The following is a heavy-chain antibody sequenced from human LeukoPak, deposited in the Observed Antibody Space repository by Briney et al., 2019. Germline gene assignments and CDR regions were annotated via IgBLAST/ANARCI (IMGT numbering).Heavy chain of an antibody. Sequence: SETLSLTCTVSGGSISSYYWSWIRQPPGKGLEWIGYIYYSGSTNYNPSLKSRVTISVDTSKNQFSLKLSSVTAADTAVYYCARSYSSSSVGNFDYWGQGTLVTVSS. CDR3: ARSYSSSSVGNFDY. V-gene: IGHV4-59*08. D-gene: IGHD6-6*01. CDR1: GGSISSYY. J-gene: IGHJ4*02. CDR2: IYYSGST.